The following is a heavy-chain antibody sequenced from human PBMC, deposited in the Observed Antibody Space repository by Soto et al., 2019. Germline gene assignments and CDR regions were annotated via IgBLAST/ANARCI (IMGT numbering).Heavy chain of an antibody. CDR3: ARDEGSSGALDY. CDR2: ISYDGSNK. V-gene: IGHV3-30-3*01. J-gene: IGHJ4*02. CDR1: GFTFSSYA. D-gene: IGHD6-6*01. Sequence: QVQLVESGGGVVQPGRSLRLSCAASGFTFSSYAMHWVRQAPGTGLEWVAVISYDGSNKYYADSVKGRFTISRDNSKNTLYLQMNSLRAEDTAVYYCARDEGSSGALDYWGQGTLVTVSS.